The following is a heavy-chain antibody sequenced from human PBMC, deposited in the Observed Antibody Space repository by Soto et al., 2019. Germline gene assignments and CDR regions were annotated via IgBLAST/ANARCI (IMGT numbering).Heavy chain of an antibody. CDR1: GGTFNKYV. Sequence: QVQLVQSGAEVKKPGSSVKVSCKASGGTFNKYVISWVRRAPGHGLEWMGGIIPIVGSANYAQKFQGRVSITADDSTGTVYMDLTSLRSEDTAMYYCACHEVGPTWGYFDFWGQGTLVTVSS. J-gene: IGHJ4*02. CDR3: ACHEVGPTWGYFDF. CDR2: IIPIVGSA. V-gene: IGHV1-69*01. D-gene: IGHD1-26*01.